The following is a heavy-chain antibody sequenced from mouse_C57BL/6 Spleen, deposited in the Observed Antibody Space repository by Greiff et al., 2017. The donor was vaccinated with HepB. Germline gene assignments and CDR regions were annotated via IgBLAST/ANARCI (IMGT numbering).Heavy chain of an antibody. J-gene: IGHJ3*01. D-gene: IGHD6-1*01. CDR2: ISSGSSTI. CDR3: ARGGRKPSWFAY. V-gene: IGHV5-17*01. CDR1: GFTFSDYG. Sequence: EVKVVESGGGLVKPGGSLKLSCAASGFTFSDYGMHWVRQAPEKGLEWVAYISSGSSTIYYADTVKGRFTISRDNAKNTLFLQMTSLRSEDTAMYYCARGGRKPSWFAYWGQGTLVTVSA.